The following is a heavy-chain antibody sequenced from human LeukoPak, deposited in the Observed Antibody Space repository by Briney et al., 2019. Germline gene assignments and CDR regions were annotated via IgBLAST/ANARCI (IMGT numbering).Heavy chain of an antibody. Sequence: GGSLRLSCAASGFTFSSYAMHWVRQAPGKGLEWVAVISYDGSNKYYADSVKGRFTISRDNSKNTLYLQMNSLRAEDTAVYYCARPIAVAGRIGDCWGQGTLVTVSS. D-gene: IGHD6-19*01. CDR2: ISYDGSNK. CDR3: ARPIAVAGRIGDC. V-gene: IGHV3-30-3*01. CDR1: GFTFSSYA. J-gene: IGHJ4*02.